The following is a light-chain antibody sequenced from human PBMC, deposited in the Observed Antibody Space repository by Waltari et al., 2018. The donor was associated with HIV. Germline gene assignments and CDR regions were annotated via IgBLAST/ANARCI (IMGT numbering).Light chain of an antibody. CDR2: LCS. Sequence: DIVMTQSPLSLPVTPGEPASIPCRSSQSLLHSNGYNYLDWYLQKPGQSPQLLIYLCSNRASGVPNRFSGSGAGTDFTLKISRVDAEDVGVYYCMQALQTPTFGGGTKVEIK. CDR3: MQALQTPT. J-gene: IGKJ4*01. V-gene: IGKV2-28*01. CDR1: QSLLHSNGYNY.